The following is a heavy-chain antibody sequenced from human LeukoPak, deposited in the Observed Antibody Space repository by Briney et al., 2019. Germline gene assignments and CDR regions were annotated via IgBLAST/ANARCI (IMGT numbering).Heavy chain of an antibody. CDR1: GYTFTNYG. Sequence: ASVKVSCKASGYTFTNYGVNWVRQAPGEGLEWMGWINTNSVDPTYAQGFTGRFVFSLDTSVSTAYLQISSLRAEDTAVYYCARHTSDSSGYRFDYWGQGTLVTVSS. J-gene: IGHJ4*02. CDR2: INTNSVDP. D-gene: IGHD3-22*01. V-gene: IGHV7-4-1*02. CDR3: ARHTSDSSGYRFDY.